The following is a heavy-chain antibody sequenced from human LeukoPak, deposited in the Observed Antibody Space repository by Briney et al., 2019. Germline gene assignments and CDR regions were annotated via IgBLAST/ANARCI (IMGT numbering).Heavy chain of an antibody. CDR1: GFTFSSYW. J-gene: IGHJ4*02. CDR2: IKQDGSEK. Sequence: GGSLRLSCAASGFTFSSYWMSWVRQAPGKGLEWVANIKQDGSEKYYVDSVKGRFTISRDNAKNSLYLQMNSLRAEDTAVYYCARELLTVTAPFHYWGQGTLVTVSS. V-gene: IGHV3-7*01. CDR3: ARELLTVTAPFHY. D-gene: IGHD4-23*01.